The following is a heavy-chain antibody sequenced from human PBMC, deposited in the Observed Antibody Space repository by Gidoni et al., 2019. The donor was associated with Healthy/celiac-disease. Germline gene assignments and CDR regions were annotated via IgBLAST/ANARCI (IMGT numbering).Heavy chain of an antibody. D-gene: IGHD3-9*01. J-gene: IGHJ4*02. CDR2: ISYDGSNK. Sequence: QVQLVESGGGVVQPGRSLRLSCAASGFTFSSYAMHWVRQAPGKGLEWVAVISYDGSNKYYADSVKGRFTISRDNSKNTLYLQMNSLRAEDTAVYYCARASTYYDILTGYYPAAYFDYWGQGTLVTVSS. CDR1: GFTFSSYA. CDR3: ARASTYYDILTGYYPAAYFDY. V-gene: IGHV3-30-3*01.